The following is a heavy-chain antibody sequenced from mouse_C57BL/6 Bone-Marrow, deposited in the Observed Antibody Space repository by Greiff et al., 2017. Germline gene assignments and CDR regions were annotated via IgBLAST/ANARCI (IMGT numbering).Heavy chain of an antibody. J-gene: IGHJ4*01. CDR2: IYPRSGNT. CDR3: ALYGNYRAMDY. D-gene: IGHD2-1*01. V-gene: IGHV1-81*01. Sequence: QVQLQQSGAELARPGASVKLSCKASGYTFTSYGISWVKQRTGQGLEWIGEIYPRSGNTYYNEKFKGKATLTAAKSSSTAYMELRSLTSEDSAVYFFALYGNYRAMDYWGQGTSVTVSS. CDR1: GYTFTSYG.